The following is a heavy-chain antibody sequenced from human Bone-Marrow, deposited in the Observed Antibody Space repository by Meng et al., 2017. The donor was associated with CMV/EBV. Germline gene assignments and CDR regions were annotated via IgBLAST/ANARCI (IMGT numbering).Heavy chain of an antibody. CDR2: ISGSGGST. CDR1: GFTFSSYG. J-gene: IGHJ4*02. CDR3: AKEDWNYWGDY. D-gene: IGHD1-7*01. V-gene: IGHV3-23*01. Sequence: GESLKISCAASGFTFSSYGMSWVRQAPGKGLEWVSAISGSGGSTYYADSVKGRFTISRDNSKNTLYLQMNSLRAEDTAVYYSAKEDWNYWGDYWGQGPLVTVYS.